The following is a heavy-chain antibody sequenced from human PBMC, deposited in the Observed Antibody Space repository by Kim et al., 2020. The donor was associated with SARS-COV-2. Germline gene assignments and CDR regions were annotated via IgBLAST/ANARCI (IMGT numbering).Heavy chain of an antibody. D-gene: IGHD3-10*01. CDR3: AKKSGGGP. J-gene: IGHJ5*02. CDR2: GGSS. V-gene: IGHV3-23*01. Sequence: GGSSYYADSVKGRFTISRDNAKNTLYLQMNSLRAEDTAVYYCAKKSGGGPWGQGTLVTVSS.